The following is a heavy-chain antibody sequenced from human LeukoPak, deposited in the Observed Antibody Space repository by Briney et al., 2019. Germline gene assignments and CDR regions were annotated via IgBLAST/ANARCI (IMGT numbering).Heavy chain of an antibody. J-gene: IGHJ4*02. D-gene: IGHD3-3*01. V-gene: IGHV3-23*01. CDR3: AKDHKHYDFWSGYEYYFDY. CDR1: GFSFSNYA. CDR2: ITGSGTAT. Sequence: GGSLRLSCAASGFSFSNYAMSWVRQAPGKGLGWVSAITGSGTATYYADSVKGRFTISRDNSKNTLYLQMNSLRAEDTAVYYCAKDHKHYDFWSGYEYYFDYWGKRTLVTVSS.